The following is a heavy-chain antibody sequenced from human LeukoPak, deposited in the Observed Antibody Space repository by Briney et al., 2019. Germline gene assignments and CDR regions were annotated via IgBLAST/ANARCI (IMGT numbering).Heavy chain of an antibody. D-gene: IGHD6-19*01. Sequence: ASVKVSCKTSGYXFTGYYIHWVRQAPGQGLEWMGWHNPNSGGTNYAQKFQGRVTMTRDTSIGTAYMELSSLRSDDTAVYYCARDLRIAVPALGYWGQGTLVTVSS. CDR3: ARDLRIAVPALGY. CDR1: GYXFTGYY. CDR2: HNPNSGGT. J-gene: IGHJ4*02. V-gene: IGHV1-2*02.